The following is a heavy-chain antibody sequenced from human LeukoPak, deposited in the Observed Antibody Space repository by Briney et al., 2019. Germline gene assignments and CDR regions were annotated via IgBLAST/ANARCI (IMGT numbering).Heavy chain of an antibody. CDR3: ARVDYGDYGFDY. V-gene: IGHV3-66*01. D-gene: IGHD4-17*01. CDR1: GFTVSSNY. J-gene: IGHJ4*02. CDR2: IYSGGST. Sequence: GGSLRLSCAASGFTVSSNYMSWVRQAPGKGLEWVSVIYSGGSTYYTDSVKGRFTISRDNSKNTLYLQMNSLRAEDTAVYYCARVDYGDYGFDYWGQGTLVTVSS.